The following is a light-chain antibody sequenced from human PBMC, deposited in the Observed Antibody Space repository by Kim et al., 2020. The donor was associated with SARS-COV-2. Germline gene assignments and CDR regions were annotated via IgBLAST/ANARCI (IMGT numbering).Light chain of an antibody. CDR1: QSVSSSY. Sequence: ETVLTQSPGTLSLSPGERATLSCRASQSVSSSYLAWYQQTPGQAPRLLIYGASSRATGIPDRFSGSGSGTDFTLTISRQEPEDFAVYYCQQYGSSPASFGGGTKVDIK. V-gene: IGKV3-20*01. CDR3: QQYGSSPAS. CDR2: GAS. J-gene: IGKJ4*01.